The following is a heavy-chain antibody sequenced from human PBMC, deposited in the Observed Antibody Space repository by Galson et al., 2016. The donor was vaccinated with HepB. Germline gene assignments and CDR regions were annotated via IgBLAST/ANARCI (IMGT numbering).Heavy chain of an antibody. J-gene: IGHJ4*02. CDR3: AHRKGNYHDASGYFPGFAF. V-gene: IGHV2-5*02. CDR2: IYWDGEK. Sequence: PALVKPTQTLTLTCTLSGILRSASGDGVSWIRQPPGKALEWLAVIYWDGEKQYSPSLKTRLTITKDSSRIQVVLTMTDMDPVDTGTYYCAHRKGNYHDASGYFPGFAFWGQGTRVTVSS. D-gene: IGHD3-22*01. CDR1: GILRSASGDG.